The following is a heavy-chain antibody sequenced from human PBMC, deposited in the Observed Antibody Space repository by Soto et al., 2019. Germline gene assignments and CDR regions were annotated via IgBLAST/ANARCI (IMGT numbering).Heavy chain of an antibody. D-gene: IGHD2-2*01. V-gene: IGHV3-9*01. CDR1: GFTFDDYA. CDR2: ISWNSGSI. CDR3: GVYCRSTSCYLWFDP. Sequence: EVQLVESGGGLVQPGRSLRLSCAASGFTFDDYAMHWVRQAPGKGLEWVSGISWNSGSIGYADSVKGRFTISRDNAKNSLHLQMNSQRAEYTALYYCGVYCRSTSCYLWFDPWGQGTLVTVSS. J-gene: IGHJ5*02.